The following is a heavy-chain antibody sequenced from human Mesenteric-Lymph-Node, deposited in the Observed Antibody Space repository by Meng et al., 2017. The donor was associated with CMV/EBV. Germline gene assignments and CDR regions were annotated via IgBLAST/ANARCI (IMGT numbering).Heavy chain of an antibody. Sequence: TFTGYYMHWVRHAPGQGLEWMGWINPNSGGTNYAQKFQGRVTMTRDTSISTAYMELSRLRSDDTAVYYCAREKPVLWSGYYDQNWFDPWGQGTLVTVSS. CDR2: INPNSGGT. D-gene: IGHD3-3*01. CDR1: TFTGYY. CDR3: AREKPVLWSGYYDQNWFDP. V-gene: IGHV1-2*02. J-gene: IGHJ5*02.